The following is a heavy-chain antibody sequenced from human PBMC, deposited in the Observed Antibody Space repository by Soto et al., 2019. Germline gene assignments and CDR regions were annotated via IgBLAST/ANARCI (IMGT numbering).Heavy chain of an antibody. Sequence: SQTLSLTCAISGDSVSSNSAAWNWIRQSPSRGLEWLGRTYYRSKWYNDYAVSVKSRITINPDTSKNQFSLQLNSVTPEDTAVYYCARARYCSSTSCYYYYYYMDVWGKGTTVTVSS. V-gene: IGHV6-1*01. D-gene: IGHD2-2*01. CDR3: ARARYCSSTSCYYYYYYMDV. J-gene: IGHJ6*03. CDR2: TYYRSKWYN. CDR1: GDSVSSNSAA.